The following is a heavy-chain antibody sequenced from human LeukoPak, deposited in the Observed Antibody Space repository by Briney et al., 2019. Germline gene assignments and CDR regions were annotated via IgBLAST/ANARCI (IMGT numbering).Heavy chain of an antibody. CDR1: GGSISSYY. J-gene: IGHJ4*02. CDR2: IYYIGNT. CDR3: ARDGIGSSSRRGY. V-gene: IGHV4-59*05. D-gene: IGHD6-13*01. Sequence: PSETLSLTCTVSGGSISSYYWSWIRQPPGKGLEWIGSIYYIGNTYYNPSLKSRVTISVDTSKNQFSLRLTSVTAADTAVYYCARDGIGSSSRRGYWGQGTLVTVSS.